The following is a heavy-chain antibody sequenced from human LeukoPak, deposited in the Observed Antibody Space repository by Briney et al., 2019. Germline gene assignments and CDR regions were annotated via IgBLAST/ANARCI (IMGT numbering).Heavy chain of an antibody. CDR2: INAGNGNT. Sequence: ASVKVSCKASGYTFTSYAMHWVRQAPGQRLEWMGWINAGNGNTKYSQKFQGRVTITRDTSASTAYMELSSLRSEDTAVYYCASAKAVALPMVYWGQGTLVTVSS. CDR1: GYTFTSYA. CDR3: ASAKAVALPMVY. D-gene: IGHD6-19*01. J-gene: IGHJ4*02. V-gene: IGHV1-3*01.